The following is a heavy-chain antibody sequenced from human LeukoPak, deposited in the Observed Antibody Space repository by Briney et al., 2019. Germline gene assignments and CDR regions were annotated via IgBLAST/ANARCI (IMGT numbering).Heavy chain of an antibody. Sequence: SETLSLTCTVSGDSISSYYWSWIRQPPGKGLEWIGYIYTSGGTNYIASLKGRVTISIDTSKNQFSLKLSSVTAADSAVYYCARLTRLSTSPDRYYLDYWGQGTLVTVSS. D-gene: IGHD6-6*01. CDR3: ARLTRLSTSPDRYYLDY. V-gene: IGHV4-4*09. CDR2: IYTSGGT. CDR1: GDSISSYY. J-gene: IGHJ4*02.